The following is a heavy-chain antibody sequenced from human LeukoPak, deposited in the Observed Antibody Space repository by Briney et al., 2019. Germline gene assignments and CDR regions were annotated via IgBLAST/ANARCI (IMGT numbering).Heavy chain of an antibody. V-gene: IGHV4-59*01. CDR1: GGSITSDY. Sequence: SETLSLTCIVSGGSITSDYWSWIRQPPGKGLEWFGYIENSGRTEYNPSLMSRITISVDTSKIQFSLMLSPVTAADTAVYYCARGRYGGYFDCWGQGTLVTVSS. D-gene: IGHD4-23*01. J-gene: IGHJ4*02. CDR3: ARGRYGGYFDC. CDR2: IENSGRT.